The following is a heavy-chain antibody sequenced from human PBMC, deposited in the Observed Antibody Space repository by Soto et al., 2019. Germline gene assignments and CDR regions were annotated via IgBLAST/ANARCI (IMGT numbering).Heavy chain of an antibody. J-gene: IGHJ4*02. CDR3: AKDSRIVVVTAPYDY. CDR1: GFTFSSYG. Sequence: QVQLVESGGGVVQPGRSLRLSCAASGFTFSSYGMHWVRQAPGKGLEWVAVISYDGSNKYYADSVKGRFTISRDNSKNPLYLQRNSLRAEDTSVYYCAKDSRIVVVTAPYDYWGQGTLVTVSS. V-gene: IGHV3-30*18. CDR2: ISYDGSNK. D-gene: IGHD2-21*02.